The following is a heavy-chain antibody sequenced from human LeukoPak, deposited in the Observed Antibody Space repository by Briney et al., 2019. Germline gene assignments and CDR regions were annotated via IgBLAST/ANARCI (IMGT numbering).Heavy chain of an antibody. D-gene: IGHD1-1*01. J-gene: IGHJ3*02. CDR1: GYTFSSYY. V-gene: IGHV1-8*01. Sequence: ASVKVSCKASGYTFSSYYIYWVRQAPGQGLEWVAWMNPNRDSTGYAPRLQGRVTVTRNTSTSTVYMELTSLTSEDTAVYYCARGLIVDNEKYDEFDIWGQGTMITVSS. CDR2: MNPNRDST. CDR3: ARGLIVDNEKYDEFDI.